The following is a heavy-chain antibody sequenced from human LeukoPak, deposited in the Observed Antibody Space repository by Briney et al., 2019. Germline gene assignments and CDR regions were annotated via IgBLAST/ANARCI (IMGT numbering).Heavy chain of an antibody. V-gene: IGHV4-31*03. J-gene: IGHJ4*02. CDR1: GGSISSDGYY. CDR3: ARGKTPDY. Sequence: SETLSLTCTVSGGSISSDGYYWSWIRQHPGKGLEWIGYIYYSGSTNYNPSLKSRVTISVDTSKNQFSLKLSSVTAADTAAYYCARGKTPDYWGQGTLVTVSS. CDR2: IYYSGST.